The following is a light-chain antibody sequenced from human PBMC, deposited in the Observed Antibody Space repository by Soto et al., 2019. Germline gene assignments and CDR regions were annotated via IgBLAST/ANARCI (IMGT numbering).Light chain of an antibody. CDR1: QSVSRY. CDR2: DAS. Sequence: EIVLTKSPATLSLSPGERATLSCRASQSVSRYLAWYQQRPGQAPRLLIYDASNRATGVPARFSGSGSGTDFTLTISSLEPEDFAVYYCQQRTNWPLTFVGGTKVEIK. V-gene: IGKV3-11*01. CDR3: QQRTNWPLT. J-gene: IGKJ4*01.